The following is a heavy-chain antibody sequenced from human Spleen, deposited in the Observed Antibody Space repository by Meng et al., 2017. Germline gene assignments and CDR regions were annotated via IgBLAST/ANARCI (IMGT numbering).Heavy chain of an antibody. CDR3: ARPENYYGNPDY. Sequence: ASVKVSCKASGYTFTSYDINWVRQATGQGLEWMGWMNPNSGNTGYAQKFQGRVTITRNTSISTAYMELSSLRSEDTAVYYCARPENYYGNPDYWGQGTLVTVSS. CDR1: GYTFTSYD. CDR2: MNPNSGNT. J-gene: IGHJ4*02. V-gene: IGHV1-8*03. D-gene: IGHD3-10*01.